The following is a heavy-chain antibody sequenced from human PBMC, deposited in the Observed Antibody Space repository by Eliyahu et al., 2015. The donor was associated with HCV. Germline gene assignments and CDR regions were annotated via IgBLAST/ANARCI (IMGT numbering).Heavy chain of an antibody. J-gene: IGHJ6*02. CDR3: VHQIRSWSTLDV. CDR2: IYKSGST. CDR1: XGSISNXDYF. Sequence: QLRLQESGPGLVKPSEPLSLTCXXXXGSISNXDYFWGWFHQPPGRRXEWIGSIYKSGSTYYNPSLKNRVFISVDPSTNRFSLRLSSVAAADTAVYYCVHQIRSWSTLDVWGQGITVTVSS. D-gene: IGHD4-17*01. V-gene: IGHV4-39*01.